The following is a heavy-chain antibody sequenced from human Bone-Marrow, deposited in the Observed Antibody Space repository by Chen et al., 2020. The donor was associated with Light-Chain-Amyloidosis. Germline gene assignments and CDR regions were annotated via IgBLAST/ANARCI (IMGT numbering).Heavy chain of an antibody. CDR3: ARRRDGYNFDY. CDR1: GYTFPNYW. Sequence: EVQLEQSGPAVKKPGESLQISCKGSGYTFPNYWIGWVRQMPGKGLVWMGVIYPDDSDARYRPSFEGQVTISADKSITTAYLQWRSLNASDTAMYYCARRRDGYNFDYWGQGTLVTVSS. CDR2: IYPDDSDA. J-gene: IGHJ4*02. V-gene: IGHV5-51*01. D-gene: IGHD5-12*01.